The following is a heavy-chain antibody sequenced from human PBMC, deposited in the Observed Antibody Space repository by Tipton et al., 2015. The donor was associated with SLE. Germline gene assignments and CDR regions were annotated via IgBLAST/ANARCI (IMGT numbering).Heavy chain of an antibody. D-gene: IGHD6-13*01. CDR1: GGSISSYY. J-gene: IGHJ3*02. CDR3: ARVMWQQQLGAFDI. Sequence: TLSLTCTVSGGSISSYYWSWIRQPAGKGLEWIGRIYTSGSTNYNPSLKSRVTISVDTSKNQFSLKLSPVTAADTAVYYCARVMWQQQLGAFDIWGQGTMVTVSS. CDR2: IYTSGST. V-gene: IGHV4-4*07.